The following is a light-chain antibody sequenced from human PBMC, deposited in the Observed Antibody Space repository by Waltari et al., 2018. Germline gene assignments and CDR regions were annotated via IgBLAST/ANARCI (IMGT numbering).Light chain of an antibody. Sequence: QSALTQPASVSGSPGPSIPISCTGTRIAVAGYNYVSWYQQHPGKAPKLMIYDVNKRPSGVSNRFSVSQSGNTASLTISGLQAEDEADYYCSSYTSSSTWVFGGGTKLTVL. CDR3: SSYTSSSTWV. J-gene: IGLJ2*01. V-gene: IGLV2-14*01. CDR1: RIAVAGYNY. CDR2: DVN.